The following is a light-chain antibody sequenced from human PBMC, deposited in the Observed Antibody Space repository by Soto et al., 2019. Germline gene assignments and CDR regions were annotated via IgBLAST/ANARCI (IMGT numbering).Light chain of an antibody. CDR2: GNS. V-gene: IGLV1-40*01. CDR1: SSNIGAGYD. Sequence: QSVLTQPPSVSGAPGKRVTISCTGRSSNIGAGYDVHWYQQLPVTAPKLLIYGNSNRPSGVPDRFAGSQSGNSASLASTGLQAEDEADYYCQSSDSSLSGVVFGGVTKLTVL. J-gene: IGLJ2*01. CDR3: QSSDSSLSGVV.